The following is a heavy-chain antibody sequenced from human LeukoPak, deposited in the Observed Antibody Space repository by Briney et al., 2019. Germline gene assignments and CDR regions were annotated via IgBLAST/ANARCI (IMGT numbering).Heavy chain of an antibody. CDR1: GFTFSSYG. D-gene: IGHD2-15*01. CDR3: AKDRAVEVGPTLSDY. V-gene: IGHV3-30*18. CDR2: ISYDGSNK. Sequence: GRSLRLSCAASGFTFSSYGMHWVRQAPGKGLEWVAVISYDGSNKYYADSVKGRFTISRDNSKNTLYLQTNSLRAEDTAVYYCAKDRAVEVGPTLSDYWGQGTLVTVSS. J-gene: IGHJ4*02.